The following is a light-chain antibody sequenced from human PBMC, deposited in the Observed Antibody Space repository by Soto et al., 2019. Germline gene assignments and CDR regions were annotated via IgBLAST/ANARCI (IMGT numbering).Light chain of an antibody. J-gene: IGKJ5*01. CDR2: GAS. CDR3: QQRSNWPPSIT. V-gene: IGKV3-15*01. CDR1: QSVNSN. Sequence: ETVMTQSPATLSVSPGERATLSCRASQSVNSNLAWYQQKLGQAPRVLIFGASTRATGIPARFSGSGSGTEFSLTISSLEPEDFAVYYCQQRSNWPPSITFGQGTRLEIK.